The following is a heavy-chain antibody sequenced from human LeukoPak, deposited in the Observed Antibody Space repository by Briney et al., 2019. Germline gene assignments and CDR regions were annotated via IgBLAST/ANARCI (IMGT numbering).Heavy chain of an antibody. D-gene: IGHD2-2*02. Sequence: PSETLSLTCAVYGGSFSGYYWSWIRQPPGKGLEWIGEINHSGSTNYNPSLKSRVTTSVDTSKNQFSLKLSSVTAADTAVYYCARHRRSHTPLDYWGQGTLVTVSS. CDR3: ARHRRSHTPLDY. CDR2: INHSGST. V-gene: IGHV4-34*01. J-gene: IGHJ4*02. CDR1: GGSFSGYY.